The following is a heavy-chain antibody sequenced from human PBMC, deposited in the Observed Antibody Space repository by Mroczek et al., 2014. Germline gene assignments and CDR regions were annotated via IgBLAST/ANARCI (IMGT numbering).Heavy chain of an antibody. J-gene: IGHJ3*02. CDR3: AREGGDSSGYLPLAFDI. CDR1: GGSISSGGYY. CDR2: IYYSGST. Sequence: QVQLQQWGPGLVKPSQTLSLTCTVSGGSISSGGYYWSWIRQHPGKGLEWIGYIYYSGSTYYNPSLKSRVTISVDTSKNQFSLKLSSVTAADTAVYYCAREGGDSSGYLPLAFDIRGQGTMVTVSS. V-gene: IGHV4-31*03. D-gene: IGHD3-22*01.